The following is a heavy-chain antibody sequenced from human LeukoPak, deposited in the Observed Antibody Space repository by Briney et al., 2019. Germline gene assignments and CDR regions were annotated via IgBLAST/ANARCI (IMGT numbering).Heavy chain of an antibody. D-gene: IGHD6-13*01. Sequence: GGSLRLSCTASGFTFGDYAMSWFRQAPGKGLEWVGFIRSKAYGGTTEYAASVKGRFTISRDDSKSIAYLQMNSLKTEDTAVYYCTRDSGSSWHSSNFDYWGQGTLVTVSS. CDR3: TRDSGSSWHSSNFDY. V-gene: IGHV3-49*03. CDR2: IRSKAYGGTT. J-gene: IGHJ4*02. CDR1: GFTFGDYA.